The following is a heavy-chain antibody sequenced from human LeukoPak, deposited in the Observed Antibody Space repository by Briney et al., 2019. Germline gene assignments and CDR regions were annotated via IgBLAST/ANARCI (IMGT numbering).Heavy chain of an antibody. CDR1: GFTFSDYC. CDR2: ISSDINTT. J-gene: IGHJ3*02. D-gene: IGHD3-22*01. V-gene: IGHV3-11*01. CDR3: ARDLGYYDSSGPVGAFDI. Sequence: GGSLRLSCVVSGFTFSDYCMSWIRQAPGEGRGWDSFISSDINTTYYADSVKGRFTVSRDNAKDSLYLQMNSLGAEDTAVYYCARDLGYYDSSGPVGAFDIWGQGTMVTVSS.